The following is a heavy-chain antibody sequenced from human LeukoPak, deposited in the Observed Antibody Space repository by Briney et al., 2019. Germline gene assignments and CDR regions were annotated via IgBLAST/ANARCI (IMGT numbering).Heavy chain of an antibody. CDR1: GFTFSSYW. Sequence: PGGSLRLSCAASGFTFSSYWMHWVRHAPGKGLVGVSHINSDASSTNYADSVKGRFTISRDNAKNTLYLQMNSLRAEDTAMYYCARVGYYFGSGSLIQYYFDYWGQGTLVTVSS. CDR2: INSDASST. J-gene: IGHJ4*02. V-gene: IGHV3-74*01. D-gene: IGHD3-10*01. CDR3: ARVGYYFGSGSLIQYYFDY.